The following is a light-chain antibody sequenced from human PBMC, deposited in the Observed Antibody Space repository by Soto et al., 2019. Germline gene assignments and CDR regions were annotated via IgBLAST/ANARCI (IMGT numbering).Light chain of an antibody. CDR3: QQYDSSAYT. CDR1: QSISSW. Sequence: DIQMTQSPSTLSASVGDRVTITCRASQSISSWLAWYQQKPGKAPKLLIYRASGLGSGVPSRFSGSGSGTEFTLTISSLQPDDFATYYCQQYDSSAYTFGQGTKLEIK. V-gene: IGKV1-5*03. J-gene: IGKJ2*01. CDR2: RAS.